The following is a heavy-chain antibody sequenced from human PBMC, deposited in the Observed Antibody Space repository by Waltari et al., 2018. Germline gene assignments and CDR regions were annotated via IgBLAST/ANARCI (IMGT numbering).Heavy chain of an antibody. V-gene: IGHV3-7*01. D-gene: IGHD2-2*01. J-gene: IGHJ4*02. CDR2: INYDGSQK. Sequence: EVQLVESGGGLVQPGGSLGLSCGASGFTFSRYWMSWVRQTPGKVLEWGANINYDGSQKYYVDSVRGRFTNSRDNAKNSVYLQMNSLGVEDTAVYYCAKSRGFEYWGQGTLITVSS. CDR3: AKSRGFEY. CDR1: GFTFSRYW.